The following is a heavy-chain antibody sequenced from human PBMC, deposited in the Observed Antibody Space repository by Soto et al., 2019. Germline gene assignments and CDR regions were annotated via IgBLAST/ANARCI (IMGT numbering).Heavy chain of an antibody. D-gene: IGHD6-19*01. Sequence: FGATPVNPTQTLTLTCTFSWFSLRTSGKCVGWIRQPPGKALEWLALIDWDDDKYYSTSLKTRLTISKDTSKNQVVLTMTNMDPVDTATYYCARIFSEGIAVAGPYDYWGQGTLVTVSS. CDR1: WFSLRTSGKC. J-gene: IGHJ4*02. CDR2: IDWDDDK. V-gene: IGHV2-70*01. CDR3: ARIFSEGIAVAGPYDY.